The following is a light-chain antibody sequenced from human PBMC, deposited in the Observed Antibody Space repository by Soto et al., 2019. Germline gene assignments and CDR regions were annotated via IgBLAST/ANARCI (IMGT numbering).Light chain of an antibody. V-gene: IGKV3-20*01. CDR3: QQYGSSLTWT. CDR2: GAS. Sequence: EIVLTQSPGTLSLSPVERATLSCMASQSVSSNYLAWYQQKPGQAPRLLIYGASSRATGIPDRFSGSGSGTDFTLTISRLEPEDFAVYYCQQYGSSLTWTFGQGTKVDIK. J-gene: IGKJ1*01. CDR1: QSVSSNY.